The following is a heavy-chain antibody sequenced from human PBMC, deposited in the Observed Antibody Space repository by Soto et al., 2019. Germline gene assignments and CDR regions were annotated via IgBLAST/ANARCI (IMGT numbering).Heavy chain of an antibody. D-gene: IGHD3-3*01. Sequence: VMVSVMASCNTHTDSVIRWVRPAPGQGLEWMGWISAYNRNTNYAQKFQGRVTMTTDTSTSTAYMELRSLRSDDTAVYYCALLRFLEWPFDNWGQGTLVTVSS. V-gene: IGHV1-18*01. J-gene: IGHJ4*02. CDR3: ALLRFLEWPFDN. CDR1: CNTHTDSV. CDR2: ISAYNRNT.